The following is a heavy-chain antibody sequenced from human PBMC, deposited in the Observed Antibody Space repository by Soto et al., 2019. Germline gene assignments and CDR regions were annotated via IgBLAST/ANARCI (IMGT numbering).Heavy chain of an antibody. CDR2: IYWYDDK. Sequence: QITLKESGPTVVKPTETLTLTCTFSGFSLTTSGVGVGWVRQSPGKAPEWLALIYWYDDKRYSTSLKSRLTITKDTYKNQVVLTMANVDPADTATYYCAHRVLRTVFGLVTTTAIYFDFWGQGTPVVVSS. CDR3: AHRVLRTVFGLVTTTAIYFDF. CDR1: GFSLTTSGVG. D-gene: IGHD3-3*01. J-gene: IGHJ4*02. V-gene: IGHV2-5*01.